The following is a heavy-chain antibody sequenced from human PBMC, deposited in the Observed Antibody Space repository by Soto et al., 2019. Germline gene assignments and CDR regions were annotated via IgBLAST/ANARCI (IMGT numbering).Heavy chain of an antibody. J-gene: IGHJ3*02. CDR2: IGTAGDT. V-gene: IGHV3-13*01. CDR3: ARGSSYVGAFDI. Sequence: VGSLRLSCAASGFTFSSYDMHWVRQATGKGLEWVSAIGTAGDTYYPGSVKGRFTISRENAKNSLYLQMNSLRAGDTAVYYCARGSSYVGAFDIWGQGTMVTVSS. CDR1: GFTFSSYD. D-gene: IGHD3-16*01.